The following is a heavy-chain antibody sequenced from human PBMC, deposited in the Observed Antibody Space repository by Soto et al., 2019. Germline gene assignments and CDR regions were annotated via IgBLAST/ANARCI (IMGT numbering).Heavy chain of an antibody. CDR2: IIPIFGTA. D-gene: IGHD5-18*01. J-gene: IGHJ4*02. CDR3: AKTTDTAMAVGYFVY. Sequence: ASVKVSCKASGGTFSSYAISWVRQAPGQGLEWMGGIIPIFGTANYAQKFQGRVTITADESTSTAYMELSSLRSEDTAVYYCAKTTDTAMAVGYFVYWGQGTRVTVSA. V-gene: IGHV1-69*13. CDR1: GGTFSSYA.